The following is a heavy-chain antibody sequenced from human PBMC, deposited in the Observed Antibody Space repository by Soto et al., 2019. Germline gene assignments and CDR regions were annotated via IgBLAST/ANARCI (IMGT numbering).Heavy chain of an antibody. CDR3: ARELVDTAMALDY. Sequence: QVQLVESGGGVVQPGRSLRLSCAASGFTFSSYAMHWVRQAPGKGLEWVAVISYDGSNKYYADSVKGRFTISRDNSKNTLYLQMNSLRAEDTAVYYCARELVDTAMALDYWGQGTLVTVSS. D-gene: IGHD5-18*01. CDR2: ISYDGSNK. J-gene: IGHJ4*02. V-gene: IGHV3-30-3*01. CDR1: GFTFSSYA.